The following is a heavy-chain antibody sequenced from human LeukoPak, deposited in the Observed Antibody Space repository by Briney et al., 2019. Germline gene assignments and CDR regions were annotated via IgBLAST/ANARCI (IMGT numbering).Heavy chain of an antibody. D-gene: IGHD2-15*01. Sequence: PGGSLRLSCAASGFTVSSNYMSWVRQPPGKGLEWVSIIYSAGSRYYADSVRGRFTISRDDSKNTMFLQMNSLRVDDTAVYYCASGGLGARKFYSDPFHYWGQGILVTVSS. J-gene: IGHJ4*02. CDR3: ASGGLGARKFYSDPFHY. CDR1: GFTVSSNY. V-gene: IGHV3-53*05. CDR2: IYSAGSR.